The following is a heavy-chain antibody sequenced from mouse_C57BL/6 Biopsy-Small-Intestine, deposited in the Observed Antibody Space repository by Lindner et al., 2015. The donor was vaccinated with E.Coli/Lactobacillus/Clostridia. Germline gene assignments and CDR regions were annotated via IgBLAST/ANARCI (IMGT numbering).Heavy chain of an antibody. Sequence: VQLQESGAELVKPGASVKLSCKASGYTFTSYWMNWVKQRPGRGLEWIGRIHPSDSETHYNQKFKNKATLTVDKSSSTAYIQLSSLTSEDSAVYFCAKEYDYWYFDVWGAGTTVTVSS. CDR3: AKEYDYWYFDV. D-gene: IGHD2-10*02. J-gene: IGHJ1*01. CDR2: IHPSDSET. V-gene: IGHV1-74*01. CDR1: GYTFTSYW.